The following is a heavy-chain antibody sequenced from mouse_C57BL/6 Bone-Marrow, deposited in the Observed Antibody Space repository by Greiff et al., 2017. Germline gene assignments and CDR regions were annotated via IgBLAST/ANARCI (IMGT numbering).Heavy chain of an antibody. CDR1: GYTFTDYN. V-gene: IGHV1-18*01. CDR3: ARGELTGTYFDY. CDR2: INPNNGGT. Sequence: SGYTFTDYNMDWVKQSHGKSLEWIGDINPNNGGTIYNQKFKGKATLTVDKSSSTAYMELRSPTSEDTAVYYCARGELTGTYFDYWGQGTTLTVSS. D-gene: IGHD4-1*01. J-gene: IGHJ2*01.